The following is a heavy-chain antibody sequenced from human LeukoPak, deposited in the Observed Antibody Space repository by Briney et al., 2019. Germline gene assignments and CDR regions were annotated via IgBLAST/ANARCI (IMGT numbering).Heavy chain of an antibody. CDR3: ARRKRGYSYGSVDY. J-gene: IGHJ4*02. CDR2: INHSGST. V-gene: IGHV4-34*01. D-gene: IGHD5-18*01. CDR1: GFTFSSYS. Sequence: GSLRLSCAASGFTFSSYSMNWVRQAPGKGLEWIGEINHSGSTNYNPSLKSRVTISVDTSKNQFSLKLSSVTAADTAVYYCARRKRGYSYGSVDYWGQGTLVTVSS.